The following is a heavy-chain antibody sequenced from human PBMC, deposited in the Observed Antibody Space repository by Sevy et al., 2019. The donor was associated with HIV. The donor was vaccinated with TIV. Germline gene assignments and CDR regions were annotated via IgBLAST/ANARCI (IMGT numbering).Heavy chain of an antibody. D-gene: IGHD1-1*01. CDR1: GASISYYY. CDR3: VRAAVLDYFDY. V-gene: IGHV4-4*07. Sequence: SETLSLTCTVSGASISYYYWSWIRQPAGKGLEWIGRIYTSGSTDYNPSLKSRVTMSIVTSKNQFSLKLRSVTAADTAVYYCVRAAVLDYFDYWGHGTLVTVSS. J-gene: IGHJ4*01. CDR2: IYTSGST.